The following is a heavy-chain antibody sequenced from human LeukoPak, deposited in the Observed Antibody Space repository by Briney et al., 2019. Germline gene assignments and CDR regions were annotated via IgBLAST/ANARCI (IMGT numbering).Heavy chain of an antibody. V-gene: IGHV3-21*04. CDR1: GFTFSSYS. J-gene: IGHJ5*01. CDR3: AKDALSFNGDWFDS. D-gene: IGHD3-16*02. CDR2: ISSSSSYI. Sequence: PGGSLRLSCAASGFTFSSYSMNWVRQAPGKGLEWVSSISSSSSYIYYADSVKGRFTISRDNAKNSLYLQMNSLRAEDTAVYYCAKDALSFNGDWFDSWGQGTLVTVSS.